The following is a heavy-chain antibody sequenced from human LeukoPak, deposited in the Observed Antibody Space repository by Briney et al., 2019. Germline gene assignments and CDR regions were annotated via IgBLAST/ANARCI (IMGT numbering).Heavy chain of an antibody. V-gene: IGHV3-7*04. CDR1: GFSFTNFW. CDR3: ARGDAFSGDH. Sequence: PGGSLRLSCAVSGFSFTNFWMSSVRQAPGRGLEWVANIHPEGNEKYHVESVKGRFTISRDNTKNLLFLQMNGRRVEDTAVYYCARGDAFSGDHWGQGTLVTVSS. CDR2: IHPEGNEK. J-gene: IGHJ4*02.